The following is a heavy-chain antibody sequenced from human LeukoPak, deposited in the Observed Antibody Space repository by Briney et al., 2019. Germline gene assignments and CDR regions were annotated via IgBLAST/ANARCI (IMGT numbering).Heavy chain of an antibody. V-gene: IGHV4-39*07. CDR1: GGSISSGSYY. CDR2: IYYSGST. Sequence: SETLSLTCTVSGGSISSGSYYWGWIRQPPGRGLEWIGSIYYSGSTNYNPSLKSRVTISVDTSKNQFSLKLSSVTAADTAVYYCARGGGPRATIGYWGQGTLVTVSS. CDR3: ARGGGPRATIGY. J-gene: IGHJ4*02. D-gene: IGHD5-12*01.